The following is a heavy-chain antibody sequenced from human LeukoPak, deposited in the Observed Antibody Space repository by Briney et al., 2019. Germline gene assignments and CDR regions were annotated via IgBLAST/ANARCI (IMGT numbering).Heavy chain of an antibody. V-gene: IGHV1-2*02. CDR3: ARGGVGATTY. D-gene: IGHD1-26*01. J-gene: IGHJ4*02. CDR2: INPNSGGT. Sequence: ASVQVSSNASGYTFIGYYMHWVRQAPGQGLEWMGWINPNSGGTNYAQKFQGRVTMTKDTSISTASMELSRLTPDDTAVYYCARGGVGATTYWGQGTLVTVSS. CDR1: GYTFIGYY.